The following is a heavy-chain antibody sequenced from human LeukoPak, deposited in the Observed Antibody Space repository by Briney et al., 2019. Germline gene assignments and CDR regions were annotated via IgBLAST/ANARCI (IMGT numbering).Heavy chain of an antibody. J-gene: IGHJ4*02. Sequence: PGGSLRLSCAASGFTFSSYGMSWVRQAPGKGLEWVSYISSSGSTIYYADSVKGRFTISRDDSKNTLYLQMNSLKTEDTAVYYCTTDGVGVEGATYDNWGQGTLVSVSS. V-gene: IGHV3-48*01. CDR2: ISSSGSTI. CDR1: GFTFSSYG. D-gene: IGHD1-26*01. CDR3: TTDGVGVEGATYDN.